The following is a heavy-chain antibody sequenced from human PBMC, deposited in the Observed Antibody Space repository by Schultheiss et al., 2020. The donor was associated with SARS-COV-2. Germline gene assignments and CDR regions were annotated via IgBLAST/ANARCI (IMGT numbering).Heavy chain of an antibody. Sequence: SCTVSGGSISSSSYYWGWIRQPPGKGLEWIGSIYYSGSTYYNPSLKSRVTISVDTSKNQFSLKLSSVTAADTAVYYYARGAGRSAPADYYYGMDVWGQGTTVTVSS. CDR2: IYYSGST. V-gene: IGHV4-39*01. CDR1: GGSISSSSYY. J-gene: IGHJ6*02. D-gene: IGHD1-26*01. CDR3: ARGAGRSAPADYYYGMDV.